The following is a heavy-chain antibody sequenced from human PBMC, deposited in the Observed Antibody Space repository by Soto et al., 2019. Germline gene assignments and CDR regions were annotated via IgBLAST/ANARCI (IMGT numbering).Heavy chain of an antibody. V-gene: IGHV3-30-3*01. D-gene: IGHD4-17*01. CDR3: ARESSSTVTTGGGGSAKDY. Sequence: QVHLVESGGGVVQPGRTLRLSCAASGLTFSNYAMHWVRQAPGKGLEWVAFISYDGTNRCYPDSVKGRFTISRYNSKNTLYLQMNSLKTEDTAVYYCARESSSTVTTGGGGSAKDYWGQGTLVTVSS. J-gene: IGHJ4*02. CDR1: GLTFSNYA. CDR2: ISYDGTNR.